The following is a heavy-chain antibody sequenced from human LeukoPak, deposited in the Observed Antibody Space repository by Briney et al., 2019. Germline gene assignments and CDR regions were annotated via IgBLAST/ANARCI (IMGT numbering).Heavy chain of an antibody. CDR1: GLTFDDYG. J-gene: IGHJ3*02. CDR3: ARILLWFGETSDAFDI. D-gene: IGHD3-10*01. CDR2: INWNGGST. V-gene: IGHV3-20*04. Sequence: GGSLRLSCAASGLTFDDYGMSWVCQAPGKGLEWVSGINWNGGSTGYADSVKGRFTISRDNAKNSLYLQMNSLRAEDTALYYCARILLWFGETSDAFDIWGQGTMVTVSS.